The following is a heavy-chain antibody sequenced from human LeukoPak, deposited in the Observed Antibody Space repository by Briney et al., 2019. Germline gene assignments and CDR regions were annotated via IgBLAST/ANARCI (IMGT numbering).Heavy chain of an antibody. CDR1: GFTSSSYA. V-gene: IGHV3-30*04. CDR3: ARDKQLWSLGDYYYGMDV. Sequence: QPGRSLRLSCAASGFTSSSYAMHWVRQAPGKGLEWVAVISYDGSNKYYADSVKGRFTISRDNSKNTLYLQMNSLRAEDTAVYYCARDKQLWSLGDYYYGMDVWGKGTTVTVSS. CDR2: ISYDGSNK. D-gene: IGHD5-18*01. J-gene: IGHJ6*04.